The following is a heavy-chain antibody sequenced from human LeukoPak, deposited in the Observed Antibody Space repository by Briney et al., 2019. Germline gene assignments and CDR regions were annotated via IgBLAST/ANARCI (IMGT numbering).Heavy chain of an antibody. CDR1: GXTFSSYW. J-gene: IGHJ6*02. D-gene: IGHD2-15*01. V-gene: IGHV3-7*05. Sequence: TGGSLRLSCAASGXTFSSYWVSWVRQAPGQGLELVANLKQDGSEIYYVDSVKGRFTISRDNAKNSLYLQMNSLRAEDTAVYYCTRLNCGGGSCYSGGYNHYYDMDVWGQGTTVTV. CDR2: LKQDGSEI. CDR3: TRLNCGGGSCYSGGYNHYYDMDV.